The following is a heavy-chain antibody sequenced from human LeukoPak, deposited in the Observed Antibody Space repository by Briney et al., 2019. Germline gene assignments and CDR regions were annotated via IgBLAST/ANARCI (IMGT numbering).Heavy chain of an antibody. CDR2: INHSGST. CDR1: GASFSAYY. J-gene: IGHJ2*01. Sequence: PSQTLSLTCAVYGASFSAYYWSWIRHPPGKGREWIGEINHSGSTNFHPSLTSRVTISVDTSKNQSSLKLSSVPAADPAVFSFAGEYSWLARYFEQWGRGDLLSVSS. D-gene: IGHD6-19*01. CDR3: AGEYSWLARYFEQ. V-gene: IGHV4-34*01.